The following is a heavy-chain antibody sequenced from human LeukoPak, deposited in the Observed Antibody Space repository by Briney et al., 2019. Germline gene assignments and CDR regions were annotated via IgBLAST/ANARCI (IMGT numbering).Heavy chain of an antibody. Sequence: ASVKVSCKASGFKVTGYDINWVRQASGRGLEWMGWMNPNNGKTGYAQKFQGRVTMTRDTSTSTAYMELRGLISEDTAVYYCVRDGEGVAISVNYWFDPWGQGTLVTVSS. CDR2: MNPNNGKT. D-gene: IGHD3-10*01. CDR1: GFKVTGYD. V-gene: IGHV1-8*01. CDR3: VRDGEGVAISVNYWFDP. J-gene: IGHJ5*02.